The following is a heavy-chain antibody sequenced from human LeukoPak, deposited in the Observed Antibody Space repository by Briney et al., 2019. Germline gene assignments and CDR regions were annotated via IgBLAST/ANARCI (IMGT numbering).Heavy chain of an antibody. J-gene: IGHJ4*02. V-gene: IGHV3-7*01. CDR2: IKQDGSEK. CDR3: ARDKGPYGYSYGLDY. D-gene: IGHD5-18*01. CDR1: GFTFSSYW. Sequence: GGSLRLSCAASGFTFSSYWMSWVRQAPGKGLGWVANIKQDGSEKYYVDSVKGRFTISRDNAKNSLYLQMNSLRAEDTAVYYCARDKGPYGYSYGLDYWGQGTLVTVSS.